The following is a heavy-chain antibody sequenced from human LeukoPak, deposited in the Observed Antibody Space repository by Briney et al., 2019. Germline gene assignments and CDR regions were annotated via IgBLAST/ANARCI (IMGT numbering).Heavy chain of an antibody. CDR2: ISGDGGST. CDR3: AKGDGYDIDY. Sequence: GGSLRPSCAASGFTFDDYAMPWVRQAPGKGLEWVSLISGDGGSTTYADSVNGRFTISRDNSKNSLYLQMNSLRIEDTALYYCAKGDGYDIDYWGQGTLVTVSS. V-gene: IGHV3-43*02. J-gene: IGHJ4*02. D-gene: IGHD5-24*01. CDR1: GFTFDDYA.